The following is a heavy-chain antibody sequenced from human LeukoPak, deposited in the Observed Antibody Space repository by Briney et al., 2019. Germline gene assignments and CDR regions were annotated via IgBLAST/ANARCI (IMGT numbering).Heavy chain of an antibody. D-gene: IGHD3-22*01. J-gene: IGHJ3*02. V-gene: IGHV4-38-2*02. CDR3: AKFNGYGLIDI. CDR2: INYSGRT. CDR1: GYSIRSGYQ. Sequence: SETLSLTCTVSGYSIRSGYQWGWIRQPPGKGLEWIGSINYSGRTYDNPSLMSRVTMSIDTSKNQFSLNVRSVTAADTAHYYCAKFNGYGLIDIWGQGTMVTVSS.